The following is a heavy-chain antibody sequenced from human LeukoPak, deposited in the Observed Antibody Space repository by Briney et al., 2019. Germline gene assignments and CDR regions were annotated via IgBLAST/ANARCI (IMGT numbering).Heavy chain of an antibody. CDR2: IYSGGST. CDR3: ARGGPMYYDIDY. D-gene: IGHD3-9*01. Sequence: GGSLRLSCAASGFTVSSNYMSWVRQAPGKGLEWVSVIYSGGSTYYADSVKGRFTISRDNPKNTLYLQMNSLRAEDTAVYYCARGGPMYYDIDYWGQGTLVTVSS. CDR1: GFTVSSNY. J-gene: IGHJ4*02. V-gene: IGHV3-53*01.